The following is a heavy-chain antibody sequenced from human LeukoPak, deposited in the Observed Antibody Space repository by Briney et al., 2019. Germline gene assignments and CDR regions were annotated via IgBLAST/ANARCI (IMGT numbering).Heavy chain of an antibody. CDR2: INAGNGNT. Sequence: GASVKVSCKASGYTFTSYVMHWVRQAPGQRLEWMGWINAGNGNTVYSQKFQGRVTITRDTSASTAYMELSSLTSEDTAVYYCARAPTVLSDYWGQGTLVTVSS. V-gene: IGHV1-3*01. CDR1: GYTFTSYV. CDR3: ARAPTVLSDY. D-gene: IGHD4-23*01. J-gene: IGHJ4*02.